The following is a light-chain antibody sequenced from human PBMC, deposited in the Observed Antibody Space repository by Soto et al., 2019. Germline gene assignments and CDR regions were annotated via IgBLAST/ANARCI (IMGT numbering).Light chain of an antibody. J-gene: IGKJ4*01. V-gene: IGKV3-20*01. CDR3: QQYNSYPLT. CDR1: QSLSSSQ. Sequence: EIVWTQSPGTLSLSPGERATLSCRASQSLSSSQLAWYQQKPGQAPRLLIHDASSRATGISDRFTGSGSGTDFTLTITTLEPEDFAVYYCQQYNSYPLTFGGGSMVDNK. CDR2: DAS.